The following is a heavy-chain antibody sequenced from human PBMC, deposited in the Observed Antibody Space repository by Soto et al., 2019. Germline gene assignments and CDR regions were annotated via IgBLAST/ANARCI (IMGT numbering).Heavy chain of an antibody. D-gene: IGHD3-3*01. V-gene: IGHV3-9*01. CDR1: GFTFDDYA. J-gene: IGHJ4*02. Sequence: GGSLRLSCAASGFTFDDYAMHWVRQAPGRGPEWVSGISWNSGNIVYADSVKGRFTISRDNAKNSLYLQMNSLRPEDTALYYCAKDPQAWSGPYYFDYWGQGTLVTVSS. CDR2: ISWNSGNI. CDR3: AKDPQAWSGPYYFDY.